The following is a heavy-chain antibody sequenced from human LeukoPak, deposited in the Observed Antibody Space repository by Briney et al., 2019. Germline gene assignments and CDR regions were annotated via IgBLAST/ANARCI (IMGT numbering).Heavy chain of an antibody. CDR2: INHSGST. Sequence: SETLSLTCAVYGGSFSGYYWSWIRQPPGKGLEWIGEINHSGSTNYNPSLKSRVTISVDTSKNQFPLKLSSVTAADTAVYYCARGEGPKSYFDYWGQGTLVTVSS. J-gene: IGHJ4*02. CDR3: ARGEGPKSYFDY. V-gene: IGHV4-34*01. CDR1: GGSFSGYY.